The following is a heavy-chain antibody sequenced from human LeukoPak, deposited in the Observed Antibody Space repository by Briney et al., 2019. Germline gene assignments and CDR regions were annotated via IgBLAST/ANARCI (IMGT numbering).Heavy chain of an antibody. V-gene: IGHV5-51*01. CDR2: IYPGDSDT. D-gene: IGHD6-13*01. CDR1: GYSFTSYW. CDR3: ARVYLAAAGTGWFDP. Sequence: GESLKISCKGSGYSFTSYWIGRVRQMPGKGLEWMGIIYPGDSDTRYSPSFQGQVTISADKSISTAYLQWSSLKASDTAMYYCARVYLAAAGTGWFDPWGQGTLVTVSS. J-gene: IGHJ5*02.